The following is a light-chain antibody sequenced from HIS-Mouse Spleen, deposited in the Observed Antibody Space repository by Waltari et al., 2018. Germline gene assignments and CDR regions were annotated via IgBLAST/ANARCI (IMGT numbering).Light chain of an antibody. CDR2: KDS. J-gene: IGLJ3*02. CDR3: QSADSSGTYKV. Sequence: SYELTQPPSVSVSPGQTARIPCSGDALPKQYAYWYQQKPGQAPVLVIDKDSERPSGIPERFSGSSSGTTVTLTISGVQAEDEADYYCQSADSSGTYKVFGGGTKLTVL. CDR1: ALPKQY. V-gene: IGLV3-25*03.